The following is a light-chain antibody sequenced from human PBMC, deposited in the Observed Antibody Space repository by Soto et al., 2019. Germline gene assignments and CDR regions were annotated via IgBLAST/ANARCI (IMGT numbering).Light chain of an antibody. CDR1: QSVSSN. J-gene: IGKJ5*01. Sequence: EIVMTQSPATLSVSPGGRATLSGSASQSVSSNLAWYQQKPGQAPRLLIYGASTRATGIPARFSGSGSGTEFTLTISSLQSEDFAVYYCQQYNNWPPITFGQGTRLEIK. V-gene: IGKV3-15*01. CDR3: QQYNNWPPIT. CDR2: GAS.